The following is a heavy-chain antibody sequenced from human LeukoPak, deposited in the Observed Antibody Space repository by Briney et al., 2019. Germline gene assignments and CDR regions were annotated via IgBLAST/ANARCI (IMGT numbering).Heavy chain of an antibody. Sequence: SETLSLTCTVSYASISSSTYYWGWIRQPPGKGMEWIGYIYYTGTIYYNPSLMSRATISLDTSKNQFSLKLNSVTAADTAVYYCASIPKLSCGGDCYFDYWGQGTLVTVSS. CDR1: YASISSSTYY. J-gene: IGHJ4*02. CDR2: IYYTGTI. CDR3: ASIPKLSCGGDCYFDY. V-gene: IGHV4-39*01. D-gene: IGHD2-21*01.